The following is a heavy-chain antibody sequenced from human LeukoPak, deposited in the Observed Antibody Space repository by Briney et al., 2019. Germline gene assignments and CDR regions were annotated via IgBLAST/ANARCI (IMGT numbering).Heavy chain of an antibody. Sequence: SETLSLTCTVSGGSISSYYWSWIRQPPGKGLEWIGDIYYSGSTNYNPSLKSRVTISVDTSKNQLSLKLSSVTAADTAVYYCARGDWYSSGWYNFDYWGQGTLVTVSS. CDR3: ARGDWYSSGWYNFDY. D-gene: IGHD6-19*01. V-gene: IGHV4-59*01. CDR1: GGSISSYY. CDR2: IYYSGST. J-gene: IGHJ4*02.